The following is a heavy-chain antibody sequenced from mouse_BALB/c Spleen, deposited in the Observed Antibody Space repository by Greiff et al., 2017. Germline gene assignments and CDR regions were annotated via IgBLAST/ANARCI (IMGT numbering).Heavy chain of an antibody. CDR3: ARSDYGSSHWYFDV. CDR2: INPYNGDT. CDR1: GYSFTGYF. J-gene: IGHJ1*01. D-gene: IGHD1-1*01. V-gene: IGHV1-20*02. Sequence: EVQLQQSGPELVKPGASVKISCKASGYSFTGYFMNWVMQSHGKSLEWIGRINPYNGDTFYNQKFKGKATLTVDKSSSTAHMELRSLASEDSAVYYCARSDYGSSHWYFDVWGAGTTVTVSS.